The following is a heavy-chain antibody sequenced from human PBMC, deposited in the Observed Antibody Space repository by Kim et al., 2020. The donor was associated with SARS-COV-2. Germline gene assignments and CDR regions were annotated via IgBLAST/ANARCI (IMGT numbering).Heavy chain of an antibody. CDR3: ARGGYSGYIPSKYGMDV. V-gene: IGHV7-4-1*02. D-gene: IGHD5-12*01. J-gene: IGHJ6*02. Sequence: ASVKVSCKASGYTFTSYAMNWVRQATGQGLEWMGWINTNTGNPTYAQGFTGRFVFSLDTSVSTAYLQISSLKAEDTAVYYCARGGYSGYIPSKYGMDVWGQGTTVTVSS. CDR1: GYTFTSYA. CDR2: INTNTGNP.